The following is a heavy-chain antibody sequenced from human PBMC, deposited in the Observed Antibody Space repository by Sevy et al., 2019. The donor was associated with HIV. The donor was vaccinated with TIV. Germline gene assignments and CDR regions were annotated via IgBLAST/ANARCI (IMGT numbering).Heavy chain of an antibody. CDR2: ISGSGGET. V-gene: IGHV3-23*01. J-gene: IGHJ3*02. CDR3: AKDMILVVGEALDI. Sequence: GGSLRLSCAASEVTFSNYAMSWVRQAPGMGLEWVSSISGSGGETFYADSVKGRFTISRDKSKNTLYLQMNSLRVEDTAVYYCAKDMILVVGEALDIWGQGTMVTVSS. D-gene: IGHD3-22*01. CDR1: EVTFSNYA.